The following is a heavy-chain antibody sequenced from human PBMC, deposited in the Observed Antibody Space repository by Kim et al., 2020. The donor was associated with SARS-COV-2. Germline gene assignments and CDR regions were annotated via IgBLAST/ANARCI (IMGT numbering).Heavy chain of an antibody. D-gene: IGHD7-27*01. CDR2: INTNTGNP. Sequence: ASVKVSCKASGYTFTSYAMNWVRQAPGQGLEWMGWINTNTGNPTYAQGFTGRFVFSLDTSVSTAYLQISSLKAEDTAVYYCARVAYPDLTWDNWFDPWGQGTLVTVSS. CDR3: ARVAYPDLTWDNWFDP. V-gene: IGHV7-4-1*02. CDR1: GYTFTSYA. J-gene: IGHJ5*02.